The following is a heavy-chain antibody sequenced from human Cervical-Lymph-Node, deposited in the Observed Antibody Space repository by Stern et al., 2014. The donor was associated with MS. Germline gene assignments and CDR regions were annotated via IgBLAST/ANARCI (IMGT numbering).Heavy chain of an antibody. CDR2: INYSGRT. CDR1: GDSISSGGYY. V-gene: IGHV4-31*03. CDR3: ARATLGGLDWYFDL. J-gene: IGHJ2*01. D-gene: IGHD3-16*01. Sequence: QVQLQESGPGLVKPSQTLSLTCTVSGDSISSGGYYWSWIRQHPGKGLEWIGYINYSGRTYYKPSLKSRVTISVDTSKNTFSLKLTSVTAADTAVYYCARATLGGLDWYFDLWGRGTLVTASS.